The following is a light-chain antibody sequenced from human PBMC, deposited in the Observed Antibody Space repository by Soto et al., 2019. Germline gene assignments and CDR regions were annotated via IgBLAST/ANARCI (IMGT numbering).Light chain of an antibody. J-gene: IGKJ1*01. CDR2: AAS. CDR3: QQYYSYPRT. CDR1: QGISSY. Sequence: IEVTQSTSSLSASTVDRVTITCRASQGISSYLAWYQQKPGKAPKLLIYAASTLQSGVPSRFSGSGSGTDFTLTISCLQSEDFATYYCQQYYSYPRTFGQGTKVDIK. V-gene: IGKV1-8*01.